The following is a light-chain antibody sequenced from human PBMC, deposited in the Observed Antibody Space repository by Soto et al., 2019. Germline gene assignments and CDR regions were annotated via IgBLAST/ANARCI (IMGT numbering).Light chain of an antibody. V-gene: IGLV2-8*01. J-gene: IGLJ1*01. CDR2: EVS. CDR3: SSYAGSPPYV. Sequence: QSALTQPPSASGSPGQPVTISCTGTSSDVGGYNYVSWYQQHPGKAPKLMIYEVSKRPSGVPDRFSGSKSGNTASLTVSGLQAEDEADYYCSSYAGSPPYVFGTGTKVTVL. CDR1: SSDVGGYNY.